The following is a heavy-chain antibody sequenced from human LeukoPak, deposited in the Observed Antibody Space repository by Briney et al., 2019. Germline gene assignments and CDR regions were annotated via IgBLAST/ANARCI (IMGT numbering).Heavy chain of an antibody. CDR3: ARDEWALSKGAFDI. D-gene: IGHD1-26*01. J-gene: IGHJ3*02. V-gene: IGHV3-33*07. CDR2: IYYDGSKQ. CDR1: GFTFRRYG. Sequence: GRSLRLSCAASGFTFRRYGMYWVRQAPGKGLEWVAIIYYDGSKQWYADSVKGRFTVSRDNSQNTLYLQMNSLRVDDTGLYFCARDEWALSKGAFDIWGQGTVVTVSS.